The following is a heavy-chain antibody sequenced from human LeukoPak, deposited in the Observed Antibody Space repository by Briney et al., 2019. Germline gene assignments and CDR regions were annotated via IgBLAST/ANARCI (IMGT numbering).Heavy chain of an antibody. CDR3: ARDHNYAFDS. V-gene: IGHV3-11*06. CDR1: GFPFIEYS. D-gene: IGHD1-1*01. Sequence: GGSLRLSCTASGFPFIEYSMNWIRQVPGKGLEWIAYIGIDSGNTKYPDSVRGRFTISADKTKNSLYLQMNSLRVDDTAVYYCARDHNYAFDSWGQGTLVSVAS. CDR2: IGIDSGNT. J-gene: IGHJ4*02.